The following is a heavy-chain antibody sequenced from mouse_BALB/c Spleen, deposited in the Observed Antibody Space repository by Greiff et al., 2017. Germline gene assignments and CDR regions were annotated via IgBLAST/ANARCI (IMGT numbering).Heavy chain of an antibody. CDR3: AGQPYYYAMDY. Sequence: QVQLQQSGAELVRPGTSVKISCKASGYTFTNYWLGWVKQRPGHGLEWIGDIYPGGGYTNYNEKFKGKATLTADTSSSTAYMQLSSLTSEDSAVYFCAGQPYYYAMDYWGQGTSVTVSS. D-gene: IGHD3-3*01. CDR1: GYTFTNYW. J-gene: IGHJ4*01. V-gene: IGHV1-63*02. CDR2: IYPGGGYT.